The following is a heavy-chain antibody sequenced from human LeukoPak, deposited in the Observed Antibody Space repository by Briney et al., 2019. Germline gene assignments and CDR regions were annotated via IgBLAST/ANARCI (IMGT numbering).Heavy chain of an antibody. J-gene: IGHJ4*02. V-gene: IGHV1-2*02. Sequence: ASVKVSFKASGYTFTGYYMHWVRQAPGQGLEWMGWINPNSGGTNYAQKFQGRVTMTRDTSISTAYMELSRLRSDDTAVYCCARDPAPYYDSSGYPGGLEDYWGQGTLVTVSS. CDR3: ARDPAPYYDSSGYPGGLEDY. CDR2: INPNSGGT. D-gene: IGHD3-22*01. CDR1: GYTFTGYY.